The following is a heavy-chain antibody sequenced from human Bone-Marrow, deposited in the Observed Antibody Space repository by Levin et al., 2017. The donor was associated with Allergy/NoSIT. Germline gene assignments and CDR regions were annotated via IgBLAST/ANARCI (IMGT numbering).Heavy chain of an antibody. V-gene: IGHV4-4*07. CDR1: GAPVRSYY. Sequence: SETLSLTCTISGAPVRSYYWTWIRQPAGKGLEWIGRIFGSGATTNYNLSLKTRVTMSLDTSKNEISLKLKSVTAADTAIYYCAKVTPPEFWSEGRGYFDRWGRGILVTVSS. CDR3: AKVTPPEFWSEGRGYFDR. CDR2: IFGSGATT. J-gene: IGHJ2*01. D-gene: IGHD3-3*01.